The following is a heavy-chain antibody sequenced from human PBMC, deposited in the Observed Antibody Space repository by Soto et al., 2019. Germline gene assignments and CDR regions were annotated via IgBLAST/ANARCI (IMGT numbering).Heavy chain of an antibody. J-gene: IGHJ4*02. V-gene: IGHV3-48*01. D-gene: IGHD4-17*01. CDR3: ASHRRGDYGVTGY. CDR2: ISSSSSTI. CDR1: GFTFSSYS. Sequence: EVQLVESGGGLVQPGGSLRLSCAASGFTFSSYSMNWVRQAPGKGLEWVSYISSSSSTIYYADSVKGRLTISRDNAKNSLYLQMNSLRAEDTAVYYCASHRRGDYGVTGYWGQGTLVTVSS.